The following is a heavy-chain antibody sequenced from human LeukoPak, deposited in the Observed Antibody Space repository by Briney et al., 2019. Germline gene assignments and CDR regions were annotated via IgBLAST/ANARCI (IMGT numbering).Heavy chain of an antibody. J-gene: IGHJ6*03. CDR1: GFTFSSYG. Sequence: GGSLRLSCAASGFTFSSYGMHWVRQAPGKGLEWVAFIRYDGSNKYYADSVKGRFTISRDNSKNTLYLQMNSLRAEDTAVYYCAKDGLVWFGVVDYHYYYMDVWGKGTTVTVSS. D-gene: IGHD3-10*01. CDR3: AKDGLVWFGVVDYHYYYMDV. CDR2: IRYDGSNK. V-gene: IGHV3-30*02.